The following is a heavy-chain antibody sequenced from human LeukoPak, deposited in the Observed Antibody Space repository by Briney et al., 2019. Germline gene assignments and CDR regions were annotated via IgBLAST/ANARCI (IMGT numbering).Heavy chain of an antibody. Sequence: GGSLRLSCAASGFTFSSYWMSWVRQAPGKGLEWVSSISSSSSYIYYADSVKGRFTISRDNAKNSLYLQMNSLRAEDTAVYYCARGAGKNYYFDYWGQGTLVTVSS. CDR2: ISSSSSYI. CDR1: GFTFSSYW. CDR3: ARGAGKNYYFDY. V-gene: IGHV3-21*01. J-gene: IGHJ4*02. D-gene: IGHD1-7*01.